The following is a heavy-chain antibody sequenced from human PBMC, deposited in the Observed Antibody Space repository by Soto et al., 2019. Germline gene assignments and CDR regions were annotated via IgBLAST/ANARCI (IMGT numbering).Heavy chain of an antibody. J-gene: IGHJ2*01. CDR1: GFTFSSYG. CDR2: IWYDGSNK. V-gene: IGHV3-33*01. D-gene: IGHD6-6*01. CDR3: ARDSRGGEQLALFHWYFDL. Sequence: VQLVESGGGVVQPGRSLRLSCAASGFTFSSYGMHWVRQAPGKGLEWVAVIWYDGSNKYYADSVKGRFTISRDNSKNTLYLQMNSLRAEDTAVYYCARDSRGGEQLALFHWYFDLWGRGTLVTVSS.